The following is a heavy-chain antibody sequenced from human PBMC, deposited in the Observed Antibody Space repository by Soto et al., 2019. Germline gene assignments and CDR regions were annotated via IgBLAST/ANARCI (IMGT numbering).Heavy chain of an antibody. V-gene: IGHV1-2*04. CDR3: ARENYNWIYEFYYYYGMDF. J-gene: IGHJ6*02. D-gene: IGHD1-7*01. CDR1: GYTFTGYY. Sequence: QVQLVQSGAEVKKPGASVKVSSKASGYTFTGYYMHWVRQAPGQGLEWMGWINPNSGGTNYAQKFQGWATMTRDTNISTAYMELSRLRYDDTAVYYCARENYNWIYEFYYYYGMDFWGQGTTVTVSS. CDR2: INPNSGGT.